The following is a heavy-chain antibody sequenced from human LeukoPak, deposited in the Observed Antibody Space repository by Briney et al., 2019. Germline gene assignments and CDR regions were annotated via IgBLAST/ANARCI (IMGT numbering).Heavy chain of an antibody. CDR3: AKDRSCLNDVCHGDFHY. D-gene: IGHD2-8*01. CDR1: GCIFSSDS. Sequence: VGSLRLSCACAGCIFSSDSISWVRQAAGGGLEWASTIRVNGGSTYCAESGKGRFTISRDNSNNRVYLQLNRLRAEDTHLYYCAKDRSCLNDVCHGDFHYWGQGTLVTVSS. V-gene: IGHV3-23*01. J-gene: IGHJ4*02. CDR2: IRVNGGST.